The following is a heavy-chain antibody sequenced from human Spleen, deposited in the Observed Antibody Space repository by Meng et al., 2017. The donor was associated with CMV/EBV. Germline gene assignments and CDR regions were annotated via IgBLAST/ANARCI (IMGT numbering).Heavy chain of an antibody. CDR2: ISHDGIVK. J-gene: IGHJ4*02. Sequence: GGSLRLSCAASGFTFSNSDMNWVRQAPGKGLEWVAVISHDGIVKYYIDSVKGRFTISRDNSKNTLYLQMNSLRPADTAVYYCARGRKPVDYYFDYWGQGALVTVSS. V-gene: IGHV3-30*03. D-gene: IGHD3-9*01. CDR3: ARGRKPVDYYFDY. CDR1: GFTFSNSD.